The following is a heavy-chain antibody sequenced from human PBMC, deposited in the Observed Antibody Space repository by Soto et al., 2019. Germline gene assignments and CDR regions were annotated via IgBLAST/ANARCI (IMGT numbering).Heavy chain of an antibody. J-gene: IGHJ6*02. D-gene: IGHD3-22*01. V-gene: IGHV3-30-3*01. CDR3: ARTYYYDSSGYYYGMDV. Sequence: QVQLVESGGGVVQPGRSLRLSCAASGFTFSSYAMHWVRQAPGKGLEWVAVISYDGSNKYYADSVKGRFTISRDNSKNQLYLQMNRLRAADTAVYYCARTYYYDSSGYYYGMDVWGQGTTVTVSS. CDR1: GFTFSSYA. CDR2: ISYDGSNK.